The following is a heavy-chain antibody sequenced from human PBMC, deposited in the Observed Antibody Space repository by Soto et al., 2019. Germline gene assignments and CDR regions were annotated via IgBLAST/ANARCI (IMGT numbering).Heavy chain of an antibody. J-gene: IGHJ5*02. Sequence: GASVKVSCKASGGTFSSYAISWVRQAPGQGLEWMGGIIPIFGTANYAQKFQGRVTITADESTSTAYMELSSLRSEDTAVYYCARDPRGWFDPWGQGTLVTVSS. CDR3: ARDPRGWFDP. CDR2: IIPIFGTA. V-gene: IGHV1-69*13. CDR1: GGTFSSYA.